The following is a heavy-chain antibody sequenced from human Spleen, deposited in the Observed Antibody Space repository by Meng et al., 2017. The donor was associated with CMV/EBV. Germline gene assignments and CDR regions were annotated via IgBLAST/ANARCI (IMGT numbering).Heavy chain of an antibody. Sequence: QITLKESGPTLVKPTQTLTLTCTFSGFSLSTSGMGVGWIRQPPGKALEWLALIYWDNDKRYSPSLKSRLTITKDTSKNQVVLTMTNMDPVDTATYYCAHRDYCSGGTCTFDYWGQGTLVTVSS. CDR3: AHRDYCSGGTCTFDY. D-gene: IGHD2-15*01. V-gene: IGHV2-5*02. CDR1: GFSLSTSGMG. J-gene: IGHJ4*02. CDR2: IYWDNDK.